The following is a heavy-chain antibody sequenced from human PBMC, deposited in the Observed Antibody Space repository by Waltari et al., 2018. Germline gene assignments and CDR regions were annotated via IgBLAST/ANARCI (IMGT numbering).Heavy chain of an antibody. V-gene: IGHV4-34*01. CDR1: GGSFSGYY. CDR2: INHSGST. Sequence: QVQLQQWGAGLLKPSETLSLTCAVYGGSFSGYYWSWIRQPPGKGLEWIGEINHSGSTNYNPSLKSRVTISVDTSKNQFSLKLSSVTAADTAVYYCARQGYDSSGYYYVLDAFDSWGQGTMVTVSS. J-gene: IGHJ3*02. D-gene: IGHD3-22*01. CDR3: ARQGYDSSGYYYVLDAFDS.